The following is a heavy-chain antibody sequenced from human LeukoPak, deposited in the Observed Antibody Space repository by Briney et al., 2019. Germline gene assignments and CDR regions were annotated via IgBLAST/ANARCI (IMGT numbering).Heavy chain of an antibody. V-gene: IGHV3-66*01. CDR1: GFTVSSNY. D-gene: IGHD3-10*01. CDR2: IYSGGST. Sequence: GGSLRLSCAASGFTVSSNYMSWVRQAPGKGLEWVSVIYSGGSTYYADSVKGRFTVSRDNSKNTLYLQMNSLRAEDTAVYYCARVASGSGSYFDYWGQGTLVTVSS. J-gene: IGHJ4*02. CDR3: ARVASGSGSYFDY.